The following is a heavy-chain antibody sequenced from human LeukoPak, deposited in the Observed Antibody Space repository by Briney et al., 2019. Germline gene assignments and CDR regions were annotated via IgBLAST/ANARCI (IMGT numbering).Heavy chain of an antibody. CDR3: ARLRSGRAFDI. J-gene: IGHJ3*02. D-gene: IGHD3-10*01. CDR2: IYYGGST. V-gene: IGHV4-59*08. Sequence: SETLSLTCTVSGGSISTYSWTWIRQPPGTGLEWIGNIYYGGSTNYNPSPKSRVTISIDTSKNQLSLKLSSVTAADTAVYYCARLRSGRAFDIWGQGTMVTVSS. CDR1: GGSISTYS.